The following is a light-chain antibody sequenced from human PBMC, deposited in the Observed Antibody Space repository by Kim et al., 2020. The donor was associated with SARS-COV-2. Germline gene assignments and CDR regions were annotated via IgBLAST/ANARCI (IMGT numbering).Light chain of an antibody. CDR1: QSVCSN. V-gene: IGKV3-15*01. CDR3: QQYNSWPIT. Sequence: LSLGERATLSCRASQSVCSNLASYKSKPGQSPRLLIYGAPTRPTGIPARFSVIGSETEFTLTISSLQSEDFAVYYCQQYNSWPITFCPGTKVDIK. CDR2: GAP. J-gene: IGKJ3*01.